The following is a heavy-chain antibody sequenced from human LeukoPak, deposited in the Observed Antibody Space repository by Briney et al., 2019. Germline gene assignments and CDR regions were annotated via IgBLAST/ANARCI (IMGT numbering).Heavy chain of an antibody. CDR1: GFTFSSYE. CDR2: ISSSGSTV. CDR3: ARVPSYGSGSDAFDI. Sequence: GGSLRLSCAASGFTFSSYEMNWVRQAPGKGLEWVSYISSSGSTVYYADSVKGRFTISRDNAKNSLYLQMNSLRAEDTAVYYCARVPSYGSGSDAFDIWGQGTMVTVSS. D-gene: IGHD3-10*01. J-gene: IGHJ3*02. V-gene: IGHV3-48*03.